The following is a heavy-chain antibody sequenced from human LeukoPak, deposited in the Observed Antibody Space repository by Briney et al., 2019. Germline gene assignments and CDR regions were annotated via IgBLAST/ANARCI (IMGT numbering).Heavy chain of an antibody. CDR3: ARQFSRFGESNYFDY. V-gene: IGHV4-39*01. D-gene: IGHD3-10*01. Sequence: SETLSLTCTVSGGSISSSSYYWGWIRQPPGKGLEWIGSIYYSGSTYYNPSLKSRVTISVDTSKNQFSLKLSSVTAADTAVYYCARQFSRFGESNYFDYWGQGTLVTVSS. J-gene: IGHJ4*02. CDR1: GGSISSSSYY. CDR2: IYYSGST.